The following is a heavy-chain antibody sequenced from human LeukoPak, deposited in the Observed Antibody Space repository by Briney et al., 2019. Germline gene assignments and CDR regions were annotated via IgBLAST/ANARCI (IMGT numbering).Heavy chain of an antibody. V-gene: IGHV3-30*02. CDR3: AKMPLYSYGYPDAFDI. Sequence: GGSLRPSCAASGFTFSSYGMHWVRQAPGKGLEWVAFIRYDGSNKYYADSVKGRFTISRDNSKNTLYLQMNSLRAEDTAVYYCAKMPLYSYGYPDAFDIWGQGTMVTVSS. CDR2: IRYDGSNK. CDR1: GFTFSSYG. D-gene: IGHD5-18*01. J-gene: IGHJ3*02.